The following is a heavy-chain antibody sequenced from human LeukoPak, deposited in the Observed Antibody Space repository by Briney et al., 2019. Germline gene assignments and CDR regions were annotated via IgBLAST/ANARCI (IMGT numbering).Heavy chain of an antibody. CDR1: GFSLSNYW. J-gene: IGHJ4*01. V-gene: IGHV3-74*01. D-gene: IGHD2-21*02. CDR3: ARFVVVTAGDY. Sequence: GGSLRLSCSASGFSLSNYWMHWVRQAPGKGLVWVARLHSNGAFTTYADSVKGRFTISRDTAKNTLYLQMNSLRVEDTAVYYCARFVVVTAGDYWGQGTLVTVSS. CDR2: LHSNGAFT.